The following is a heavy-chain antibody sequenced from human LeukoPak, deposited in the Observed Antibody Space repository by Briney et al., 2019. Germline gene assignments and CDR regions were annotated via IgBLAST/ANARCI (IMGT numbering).Heavy chain of an antibody. D-gene: IGHD2-2*01. CDR2: IVVGSGNT. J-gene: IGHJ5*02. CDR1: GFTFTSSA. Sequence: GTSVKVSCKASGFTFTSSAVQWVRQARGQRLEWIGWIVVGSGNTNYAQKFQERVTITRDMSTSTAYMELSSLRSEGTAVYYCAADLTASSTRRFDPWGQGTLVTVSS. CDR3: AADLTASSTRRFDP. V-gene: IGHV1-58*01.